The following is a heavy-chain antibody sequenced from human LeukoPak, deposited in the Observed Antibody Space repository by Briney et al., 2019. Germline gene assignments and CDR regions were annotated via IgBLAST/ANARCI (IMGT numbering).Heavy chain of an antibody. CDR1: GGSFSGYY. CDR2: INHSGST. Sequence: PSETLSLTCAVYGGSFSGYYWSWIRQPPGKGLEWIGEINHSGSTNYNPSLKSRVTISVDTSKNQFSLKLSSVTAADTAVYYCARPYYSSCWYRGYYYYMDVWGKGTTVTISS. V-gene: IGHV4-34*01. J-gene: IGHJ6*03. D-gene: IGHD6-13*01. CDR3: ARPYYSSCWYRGYYYYMDV.